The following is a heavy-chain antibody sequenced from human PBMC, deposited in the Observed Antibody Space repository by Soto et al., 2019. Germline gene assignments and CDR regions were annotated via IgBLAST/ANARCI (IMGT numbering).Heavy chain of an antibody. J-gene: IGHJ4*02. CDR3: AREGLTSGYTFAY. CDR2: ISASNGNT. Sequence: QVQLVQSGTEVRMPGTSVKVSCKTSGYTFIDYSITWVRQAPGQGLEWMGWISASNGNTEFAQKLQGRASMTTDTSTGTAYMELRSLRSDDTAIYYCAREGLTSGYTFAYWGQGTLVTVSS. D-gene: IGHD2-2*02. CDR1: GYTFIDYS. V-gene: IGHV1-18*04.